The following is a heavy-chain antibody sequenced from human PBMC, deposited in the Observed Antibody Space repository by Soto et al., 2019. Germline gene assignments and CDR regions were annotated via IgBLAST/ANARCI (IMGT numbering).Heavy chain of an antibody. J-gene: IGHJ3*02. Sequence: ASVKVSCKASGYTFTSYDINWVRQATGQGLEWMGWMNPNSGNTGYAQKFQGRVTMARNTSISTAYMELSSLRSEDTAVYYCARAHSYSSSLFDDAFDIWGQGTMVTVAS. CDR1: GYTFTSYD. CDR3: ARAHSYSSSLFDDAFDI. V-gene: IGHV1-8*01. CDR2: MNPNSGNT. D-gene: IGHD6-6*01.